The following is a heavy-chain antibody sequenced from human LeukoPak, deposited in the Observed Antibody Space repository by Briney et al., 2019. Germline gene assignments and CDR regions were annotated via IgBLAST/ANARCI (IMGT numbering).Heavy chain of an antibody. J-gene: IGHJ4*02. Sequence: GASVKVSCKASGYTFTSYAMHWVRQAPGQRLEWMGWISAGNGNTKYSQKFQGRVTITRDTSASTAYMELSSLRSEDTAVYYCASYDSSGYYLPPLDWGQGTLVTVSS. CDR1: GYTFTSYA. V-gene: IGHV1-3*01. D-gene: IGHD3-22*01. CDR3: ASYDSSGYYLPPLD. CDR2: ISAGNGNT.